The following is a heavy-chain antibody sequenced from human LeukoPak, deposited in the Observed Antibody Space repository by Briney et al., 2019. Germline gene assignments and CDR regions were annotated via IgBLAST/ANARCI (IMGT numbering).Heavy chain of an antibody. CDR1: GFTFRSYG. J-gene: IGHJ3*02. D-gene: IGHD2-2*01. CDR3: AKDRGVTPIPAAGRDDAFDI. Sequence: AGVSLRLSCAASGFTFRSYGMHWVRQALGKGLEWVAFIPYHGSNKYYADSVKGRFTISRDNSKNTLYLQMNSLRAEDTAVYYCAKDRGVTPIPAAGRDDAFDIWGQGTMVTVSS. CDR2: IPYHGSNK. V-gene: IGHV3-30*02.